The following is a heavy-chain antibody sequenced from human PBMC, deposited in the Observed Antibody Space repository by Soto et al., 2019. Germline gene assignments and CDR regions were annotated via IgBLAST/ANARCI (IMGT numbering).Heavy chain of an antibody. V-gene: IGHV1-2*02. CDR1: GYTFSDHY. J-gene: IGHJ1*01. Sequence: ASVKVSCKASGYTFSDHYMHWVRQAPGQGLEWMGWINPKSGVTSYAQKSQGRVTMTRDTSISTAYMDLSRLRSDDTAVYYCAREENCSGGTCYSEYFHRWGQGTLVTVSS. D-gene: IGHD2-15*01. CDR3: AREENCSGGTCYSEYFHR. CDR2: INPKSGVT.